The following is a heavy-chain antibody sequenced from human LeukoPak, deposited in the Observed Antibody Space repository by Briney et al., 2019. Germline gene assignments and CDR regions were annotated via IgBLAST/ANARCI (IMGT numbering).Heavy chain of an antibody. D-gene: IGHD3-10*01. CDR1: GRTLSSDA. Sequence: GASVKVSCKASGRTLSSDAISWVREAPGQGLEWMGGIIPIFGTANYAQKFQGRVTITTDESTSTAYMELSSLRSEDTAVYYCALDGYYGSGSRFDYWGQGTLVTVSS. CDR3: ALDGYYGSGSRFDY. CDR2: IIPIFGTA. J-gene: IGHJ4*02. V-gene: IGHV1-69*05.